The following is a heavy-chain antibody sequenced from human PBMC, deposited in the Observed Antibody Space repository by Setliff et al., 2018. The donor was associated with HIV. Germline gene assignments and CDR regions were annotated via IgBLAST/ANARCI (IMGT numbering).Heavy chain of an antibody. J-gene: IGHJ4*02. CDR1: GGSSSSSSFY. Sequence: SETLSLTCTVSGGSSSSSSFYWGWIRQPPGKGLEWIGSIYYSGTTYYNPSLKSRVTISVDTSKDQFSVKPSSVTAADTAVYYCAGGRYNFWSGYYGPGIDYWGQGTLVTVSS. D-gene: IGHD3-3*01. V-gene: IGHV4-39*07. CDR2: IYYSGTT. CDR3: AGGRYNFWSGYYGPGIDY.